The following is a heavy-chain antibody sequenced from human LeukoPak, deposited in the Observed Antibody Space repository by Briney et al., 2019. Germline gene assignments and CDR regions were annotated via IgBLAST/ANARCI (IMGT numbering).Heavy chain of an antibody. CDR1: GYSITNYA. CDR3: ARGSRLSVTVTPRYGG. CDR2: INPHSGVS. J-gene: IGHJ4*02. Sequence: GASVKVSCKASGYSITNYAILWVRQAPGRGLEWLGWINPHSGVSRSPQNFQGRVTMTRDTSINTAYLEVSGLRSDDTAMYYCARGSRLSVTVTPRYGGWGQGTLVTVSS. V-gene: IGHV1-2*02. D-gene: IGHD4-17*01.